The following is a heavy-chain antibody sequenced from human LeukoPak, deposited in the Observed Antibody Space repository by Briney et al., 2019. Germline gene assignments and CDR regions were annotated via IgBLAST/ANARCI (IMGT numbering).Heavy chain of an antibody. J-gene: IGHJ4*02. CDR3: ARGSRAGATSY. Sequence: SETLSLTCAAYGGSFSDYYWSWIRQSPGKGLEWIGEINHSGSTNYNPSLKSRVTISVDTSNNQFSLKLSSVTAADTAVYYCARGSRAGATSYWGQGTLATVSS. D-gene: IGHD1-26*01. CDR1: GGSFSDYY. CDR2: INHSGST. V-gene: IGHV4-34*01.